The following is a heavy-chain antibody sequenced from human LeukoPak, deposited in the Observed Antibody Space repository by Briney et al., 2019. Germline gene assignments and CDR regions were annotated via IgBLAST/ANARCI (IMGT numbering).Heavy chain of an antibody. CDR3: ARHKIVITMLGVHRWFDP. CDR1: GGSFSGDY. V-gene: IGHV4-34*01. J-gene: IGHJ5*02. D-gene: IGHD3-3*01. Sequence: SETLTLTCAVYGGSFSGDYWSWIRQPPGKGLEWIGDINRSGRAVYNTSLKSRVIISVDTSRNQFSLKVNSVTAADTAVYYCARHKIVITMLGVHRWFDPWGQGTLVAVSS. CDR2: INRSGRA.